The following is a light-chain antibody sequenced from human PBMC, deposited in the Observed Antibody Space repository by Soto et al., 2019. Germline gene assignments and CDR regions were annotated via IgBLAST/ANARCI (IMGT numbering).Light chain of an antibody. J-gene: IGKJ2*01. V-gene: IGKV4-1*01. CDR2: WAS. Sequence: DIVMTQSPDSLAVSLGERATINCKSSQSVLYSSNNKNYLAWYQQKPGQPPKLLIYWASTRESGVPDRFSGSGSGTDFPLPISSLQAEDVAVYYCQQYYSTPPYTFVQGTKLEIK. CDR1: QSVLYSSNNKNY. CDR3: QQYYSTPPYT.